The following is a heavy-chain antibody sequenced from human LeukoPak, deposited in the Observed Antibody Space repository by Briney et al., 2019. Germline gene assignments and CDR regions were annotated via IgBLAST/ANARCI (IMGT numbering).Heavy chain of an antibody. CDR1: GFTVSSNY. V-gene: IGHV3-66*01. D-gene: IGHD3-10*01. J-gene: IGHJ5*02. CDR3: ARVEWTYYGSGSTDNWFDP. Sequence: GGSLRLSCAASGFTVSSNYMSWVRQAPGKGLEWVSVIYSGGSTYYADSVKGRFTISRDNSKNTLYLQMNSLRAEDTAVYYCARVEWTYYGSGSTDNWFDPWGQGTLVTVSS. CDR2: IYSGGST.